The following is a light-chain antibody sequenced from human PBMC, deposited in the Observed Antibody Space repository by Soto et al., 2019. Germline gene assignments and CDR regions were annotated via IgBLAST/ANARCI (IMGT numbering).Light chain of an antibody. V-gene: IGKV3-15*01. J-gene: IGKJ1*01. CDR3: QQYNNWPQT. CDR1: QSVSSN. Sequence: EIVMTQSPATLSVSPGERATLSCRASQSVSSNLAWYQQQPGQAPRLLIYCASTRATGIPARFSGSGSGTEFTLTISSLQSEDFAVYSCQQYNNWPQTFGQGTKVEIK. CDR2: CAS.